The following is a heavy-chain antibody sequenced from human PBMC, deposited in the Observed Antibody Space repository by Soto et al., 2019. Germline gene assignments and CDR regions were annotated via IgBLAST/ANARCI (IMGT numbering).Heavy chain of an antibody. J-gene: IGHJ4*02. CDR2: ISPMFGAA. V-gene: IGHV1-69*19. CDR1: GGTFNTYA. CDR3: AREVQVHTPAFVY. Sequence: QVQLVQSGAEMKKPGSSVKVSCQSSGGTFNTYAMNWVRQAPGQGPEWMGDISPMFGAANYAPKFQGRVTITADESTGTSYMQLSSLTSEDTALYSCAREVQVHTPAFVYWGQGTLVTFSS. D-gene: IGHD2-15*01.